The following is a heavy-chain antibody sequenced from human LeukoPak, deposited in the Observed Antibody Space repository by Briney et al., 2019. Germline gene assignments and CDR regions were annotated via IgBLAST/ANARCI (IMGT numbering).Heavy chain of an antibody. CDR2: INPNTGDT. Sequence: ASVKVSCKASGGTFSSYAISWVRQAPGQGLEWMGWINPNTGDTNYAQKFQGRVTMTRDTPISTAYMELSRLRSDDTAVYYCARRGSGSYLDAFDIWGQGTMVTVSS. CDR3: ARRGSGSYLDAFDI. V-gene: IGHV1-2*02. J-gene: IGHJ3*02. CDR1: GGTFSSYA. D-gene: IGHD1-26*01.